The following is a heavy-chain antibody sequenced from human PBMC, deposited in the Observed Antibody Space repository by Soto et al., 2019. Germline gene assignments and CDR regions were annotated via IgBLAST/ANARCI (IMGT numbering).Heavy chain of an antibody. CDR3: ARDSSGYNYYYYGMDV. Sequence: HPWGSLRLSGAAPVFTFSSYSMNWVRQAPGKGLEWVSYISSSSSTIYYADSVKGRFTISRDNAKNSLYLQMNSLRDEDTAVYYCARDSSGYNYYYYGMDVWGQGTTVTVSS. V-gene: IGHV3-48*02. J-gene: IGHJ6*02. CDR1: VFTFSSYS. CDR2: ISSSSSTI. D-gene: IGHD5-12*01.